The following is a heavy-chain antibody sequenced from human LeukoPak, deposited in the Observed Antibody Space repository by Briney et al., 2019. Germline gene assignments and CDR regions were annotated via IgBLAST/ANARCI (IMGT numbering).Heavy chain of an antibody. CDR2: ISAYNGNT. CDR1: GYTFTSYG. CDR3: ARFYDRAAGTTYYGMDV. V-gene: IGHV1-18*01. J-gene: IGHJ6*02. Sequence: GASVTVSCKASGYTFTSYGISWVRQAPGQGLEWMGWISAYNGNTNYAQKLQGRVTMTTDTSTSTAYMELRSLRSDDTAVYYCARFYDRAAGTTYYGMDVWGQGTTVTVSS. D-gene: IGHD6-13*01.